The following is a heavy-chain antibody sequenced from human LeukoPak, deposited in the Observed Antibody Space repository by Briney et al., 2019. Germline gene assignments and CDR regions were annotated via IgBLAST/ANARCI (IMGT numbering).Heavy chain of an antibody. CDR3: AKGLSSGWNLKGSDY. CDR2: ISGSGGTT. J-gene: IGHJ4*02. D-gene: IGHD6-19*01. CDR1: GFTFSSYA. V-gene: IGHV3-23*01. Sequence: SGGSLRLSCAASGFTFSSYAMSGVRQAPGKGLEGVSSISGSGGTTYYAESVKGRFTISRDNSKNTLYLQMNSLRAEETAVYYCAKGLSSGWNLKGSDYWGQGTLVIVSS.